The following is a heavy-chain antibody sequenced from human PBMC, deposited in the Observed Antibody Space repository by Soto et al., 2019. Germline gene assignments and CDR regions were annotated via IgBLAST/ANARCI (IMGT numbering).Heavy chain of an antibody. V-gene: IGHV3-7*02. Sequence: GGSLRLSCAASGFTFSNYCMTWVRQAPGKGLVWVASIEHDGRDKFFVDSVKGRFTISRDNAKNSLYLQMNGLRAEDTALYYCARWFTYGNFDYFDYWGQGTQVTVSS. CDR1: GFTFSNYC. D-gene: IGHD3-10*01. J-gene: IGHJ4*02. CDR3: ARWFTYGNFDYFDY. CDR2: IEHDGRDK.